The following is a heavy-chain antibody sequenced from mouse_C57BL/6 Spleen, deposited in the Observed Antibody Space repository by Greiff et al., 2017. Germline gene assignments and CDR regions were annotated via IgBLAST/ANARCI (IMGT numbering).Heavy chain of an antibody. J-gene: IGHJ4*01. Sequence: EVKVVESGGGLVQPGGSLKLSCAASGFTFSDYYMYWVRQTPEKRLEWVAYISNGGGSTYYPDTVKGRFTISRDNAKNTLYLQMSRLKSEDTAMYYCARKNYGTYYAMDYWGQGTSVTVSS. D-gene: IGHD1-1*01. CDR3: ARKNYGTYYAMDY. CDR1: GFTFSDYY. CDR2: ISNGGGST. V-gene: IGHV5-12*01.